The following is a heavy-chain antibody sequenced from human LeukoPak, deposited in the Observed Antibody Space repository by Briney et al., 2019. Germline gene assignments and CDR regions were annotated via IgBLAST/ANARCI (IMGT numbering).Heavy chain of an antibody. CDR1: ELTFTIYG. Sequence: PGGSLRRSCVASELTFTIYGMHGVRQAPVNGLERVPFLRYDGSNRSYADSVKGRFTISRDNSKNTLYLQMNSLRAEDTAVYYCAKDVDLFGELYFDSWGQGTLVTVSS. J-gene: IGHJ4*02. V-gene: IGHV3-30*02. CDR2: LRYDGSNR. CDR3: AKDVDLFGELYFDS. D-gene: IGHD3-10*02.